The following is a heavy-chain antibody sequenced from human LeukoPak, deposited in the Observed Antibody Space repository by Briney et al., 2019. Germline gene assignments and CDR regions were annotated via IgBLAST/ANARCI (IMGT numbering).Heavy chain of an antibody. Sequence: ASVNVSCKASGYTFTRYYMHSVRQAAGQRLEWMGWINPNSGGTNYAQKFQGGVTMTRDPSMSTAYMELSRLRSDDTDVYYCARGQSLRWENDYWGQGTLVTVSS. CDR3: ARGQSLRWENDY. V-gene: IGHV1-2*02. CDR1: GYTFTRYY. CDR2: INPNSGGT. D-gene: IGHD5-12*01. J-gene: IGHJ4*02.